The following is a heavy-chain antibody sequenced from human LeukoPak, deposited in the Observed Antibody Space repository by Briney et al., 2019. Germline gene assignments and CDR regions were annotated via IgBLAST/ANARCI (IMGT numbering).Heavy chain of an antibody. D-gene: IGHD2-2*01. Sequence: ASVKVSCKASGYTFTSCAMNWVRQAPGQGLEGMGWINTNTGNPTYAQGFTGRFVFSLDTSVSTAYLQISSLKAEDTAVYYCTRQGPGYCGSTSCYGVDYWGQGTLVTVSS. V-gene: IGHV7-4-1*02. J-gene: IGHJ4*02. CDR1: GYTFTSCA. CDR3: TRQGPGYCGSTSCYGVDY. CDR2: INTNTGNP.